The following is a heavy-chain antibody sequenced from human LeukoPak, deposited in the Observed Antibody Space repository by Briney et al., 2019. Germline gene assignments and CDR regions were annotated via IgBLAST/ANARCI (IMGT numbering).Heavy chain of an antibody. CDR3: ARGSGSGTYYPRFDY. CDR2: ISSSSSYI. J-gene: IGHJ4*02. CDR1: GFTFSSYS. V-gene: IGHV3-21*01. D-gene: IGHD3-10*01. Sequence: AGGSLRLSCAASGFTFSSYSMNWVRQAPGKGLEWVSSISSSSSYIYYADSVKGRFTISRDDAKNSLYLQMNSLRAEDTAVYYCARGSGSGTYYPRFDYWGQGSLATVSS.